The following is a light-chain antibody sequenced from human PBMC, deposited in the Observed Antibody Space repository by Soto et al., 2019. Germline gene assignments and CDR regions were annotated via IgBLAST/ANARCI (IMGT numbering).Light chain of an antibody. CDR2: EVS. J-gene: IGLJ2*01. Sequence: QSALTQSASVPGSPGQSITISCTGTSSDIGGYNYVSWYQQHPDKAPKLMIFEVSNPSSGVSNRFSGSKSGNTASLTISGLLHEDEADYYCSSYTTSSTVAFGGGTKFTVL. CDR3: SSYTTSSTVA. V-gene: IGLV2-14*01. CDR1: SSDIGGYNY.